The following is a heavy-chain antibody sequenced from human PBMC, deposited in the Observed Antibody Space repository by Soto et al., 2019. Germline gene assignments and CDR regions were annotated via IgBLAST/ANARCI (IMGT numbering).Heavy chain of an antibody. D-gene: IGHD2-15*01. CDR3: ARGGGGTRLGGY. CDR1: GGSISSYY. J-gene: IGHJ4*02. Sequence: QVQLQESGPGLVKPSETLSLTCTVSGGSISSYYWSWIRQPPGKGLEWIGYIYYSGSTNYNPSLKSRVTISVDTSKNQFSLKLSSVTAADTAVYYCARGGGGTRLGGYWGQGTLVTVSS. CDR2: IYYSGST. V-gene: IGHV4-59*01.